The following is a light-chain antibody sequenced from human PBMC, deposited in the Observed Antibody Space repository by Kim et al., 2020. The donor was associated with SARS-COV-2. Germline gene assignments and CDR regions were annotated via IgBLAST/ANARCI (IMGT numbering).Light chain of an antibody. J-gene: IGLJ1*01. CDR3: QSYDSSLSALYV. V-gene: IGLV1-40*01. Sequence: QSVLTQPPSVSGAPGQRVTISCTGSSSNIGAGYDVHWYQQLPGTAPKLLIYGNSNRPSGVPDRFSGSKSGTSASLAITGLQAEDEADYYCQSYDSSLSALYVFGPGTKVTV. CDR1: SSNIGAGYD. CDR2: GNS.